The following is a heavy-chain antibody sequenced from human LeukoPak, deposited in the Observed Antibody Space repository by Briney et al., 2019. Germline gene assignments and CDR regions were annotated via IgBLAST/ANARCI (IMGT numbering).Heavy chain of an antibody. J-gene: IGHJ4*02. CDR1: GYTFTSYY. CDR3: ARGPSIWLHQRYFDY. D-gene: IGHD5-24*01. Sequence: ASVKVSCKASGYTFTSYYMHWVRQAPGQGLEWMGIINPSGGSTSYAQKFQGRVTMTRDTSTSTVYMELSSLRSEDTAVYYCARGPSIWLHQRYFDYWGQGTLVTLSS. CDR2: INPSGGST. V-gene: IGHV1-46*01.